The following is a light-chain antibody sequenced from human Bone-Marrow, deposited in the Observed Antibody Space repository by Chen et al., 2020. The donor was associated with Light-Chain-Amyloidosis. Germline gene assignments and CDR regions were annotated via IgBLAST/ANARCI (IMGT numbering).Light chain of an antibody. Sequence: DIQMTQSPSTLSASVGDRVTITCRASQSISSWLAWYQQKPGKAPKLLIYDASSLESGVPSRFSGSGSGTEFPLTISSLQPDDFATYYCQQYNSYSRTFGQRTKVEIK. V-gene: IGKV1-5*01. CDR3: QQYNSYSRT. CDR2: DAS. J-gene: IGKJ1*01. CDR1: QSISSW.